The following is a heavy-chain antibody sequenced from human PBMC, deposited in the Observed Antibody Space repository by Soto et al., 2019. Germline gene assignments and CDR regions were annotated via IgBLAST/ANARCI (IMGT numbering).Heavy chain of an antibody. CDR3: ERDSGIYPDYYYYGMDV. D-gene: IGHD1-26*01. Sequence: LRLYCAAPVLTFSSHAMPWVRQAPGEGMEWMAGITNNGNNKYYAVSVKSQFTITRDNSKNTLYLQMNSLRSEDAAVYYCERDSGIYPDYYYYGMDVWGQGTTVTVSS. CDR2: ITNNGNNK. CDR1: VLTFSSHA. V-gene: IGHV3-30-3*01. J-gene: IGHJ6*02.